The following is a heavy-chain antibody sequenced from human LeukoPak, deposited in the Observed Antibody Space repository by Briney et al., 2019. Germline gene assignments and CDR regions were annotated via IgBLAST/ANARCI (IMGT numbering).Heavy chain of an antibody. D-gene: IGHD3-10*01. CDR3: ARFGHDHYYYYYMDV. V-gene: IGHV1-18*01. Sequence: ASVKVSCKASGYTFTSYGISWVRQAPGQGLEWMGWNSAYNGNTNYAQKLQGRVTMTTDTSTSTAYMELRSLRSDDTAVYYCARFGHDHYYYYYMDVWGKGTTVTISS. CDR1: GYTFTSYG. CDR2: NSAYNGNT. J-gene: IGHJ6*03.